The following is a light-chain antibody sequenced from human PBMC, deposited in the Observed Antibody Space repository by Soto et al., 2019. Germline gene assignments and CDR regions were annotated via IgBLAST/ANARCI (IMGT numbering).Light chain of an antibody. Sequence: EIVLTQSPGTLSLSPLERATLSCRASQTVSSSYLAWYQQKPGQAPRLLIYDAVGRATGIPDRFSGSGSGTDFTLTISRLEPEDFAVYYCQQYGSSPGTFGQGTKVDI. CDR2: DAV. V-gene: IGKV3-20*01. CDR1: QTVSSSY. J-gene: IGKJ1*01. CDR3: QQYGSSPGT.